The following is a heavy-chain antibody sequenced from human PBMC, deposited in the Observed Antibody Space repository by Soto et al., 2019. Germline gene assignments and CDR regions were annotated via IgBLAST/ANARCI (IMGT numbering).Heavy chain of an antibody. CDR2: IIPIFGTA. D-gene: IGHD3-10*01. Sequence: SSVKVSSTASGSTFRSYAISWVRQAPGQGLEWMRGIIPIFGTANYAQKFQGRVTITADESTSTAYMELSSLRSEDTAVYYCAGFGAQFHYHFNSTDVWGGGTTVTVPS. J-gene: IGHJ6*04. V-gene: IGHV1-69*13. CDR1: GSTFRSYA. CDR3: AGFGAQFHYHFNSTDV.